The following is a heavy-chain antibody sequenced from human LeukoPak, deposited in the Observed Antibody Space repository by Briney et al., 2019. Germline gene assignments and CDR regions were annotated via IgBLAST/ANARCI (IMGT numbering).Heavy chain of an antibody. CDR1: GFTFSSYA. CDR2: ISGSGGNT. V-gene: IGHV3-23*01. D-gene: IGHD5-12*01. J-gene: IGHJ4*02. Sequence: GGSLRLSCAASGFTFSSYAMNWVRQAPGKGLEWVSTISGSGGNTYYTDSVEGRFTISRDNFKNTLYLQMNSLRAGDTALYYCAKDIRAYSGYDYWGQGTLVTVSS. CDR3: AKDIRAYSGYDY.